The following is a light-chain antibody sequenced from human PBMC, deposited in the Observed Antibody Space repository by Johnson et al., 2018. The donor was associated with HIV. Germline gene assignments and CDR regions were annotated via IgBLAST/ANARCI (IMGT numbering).Light chain of an antibody. CDR2: DNN. CDR3: GTWDTSLNAFV. V-gene: IGLV1-51*01. J-gene: IGLJ1*01. Sequence: QSVLTQPPSVSAAPGQKVTISCSGSSSNIGNNYVSWYQQLPGTAPKLLIYDNNKRPSGIPDRFSGSKSGMSATLAITGLQTGDEADYYCGTWDTSLNAFVLGTGTKVTVL. CDR1: SSNIGNNY.